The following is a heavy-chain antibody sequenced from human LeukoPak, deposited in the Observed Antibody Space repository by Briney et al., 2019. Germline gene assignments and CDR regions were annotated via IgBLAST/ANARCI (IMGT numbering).Heavy chain of an antibody. D-gene: IGHD1-7*01. Sequence: PGGSLRLSCAASGFTFTTYGMNWVRQPPGKGLEWVSGITPTGSTTYYADSVKGRFAISRDNAKNSLYLQMNSLRAEDTAVYYCARSSRELGGYAPWELMPPFDYWGQGTLVTVSS. V-gene: IGHV3-23*01. CDR2: ITPTGSTT. CDR1: GFTFTTYG. CDR3: ARSSRELGGYAPWELMPPFDY. J-gene: IGHJ4*02.